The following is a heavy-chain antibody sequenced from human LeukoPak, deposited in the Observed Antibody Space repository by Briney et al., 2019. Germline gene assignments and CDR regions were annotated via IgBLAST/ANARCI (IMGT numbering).Heavy chain of an antibody. D-gene: IGHD1-26*01. CDR3: AGARGWEFSS. J-gene: IGHJ5*02. CDR1: GFTVSSYW. V-gene: IGHV3-7*01. Sequence: GGSLRLSCAASGFTVSSYWMGWVRQAAGMGLEWVATIKQDGSEKYYLDSVKGRFTISRDNAKNSLFLQMNSLRAEDTAVYYCAGARGWEFSSWGQGTLVTVSS. CDR2: IKQDGSEK.